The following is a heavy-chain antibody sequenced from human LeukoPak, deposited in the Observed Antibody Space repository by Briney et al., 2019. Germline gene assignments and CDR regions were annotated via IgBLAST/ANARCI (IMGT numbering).Heavy chain of an antibody. Sequence: GGSLRLSCGASGFTFSSYAMSWVRQAPGKGLEWVSGINDNGSTRFYAASVKGRFTSSRDNPKNTLYLQMNSLRAEDPAVYYCARGDSSSWSPNAYWGQGTLVTVSS. V-gene: IGHV3-23*01. CDR2: INDNGSTR. CDR1: GFTFSSYA. J-gene: IGHJ4*02. D-gene: IGHD6-13*01. CDR3: ARGDSSSWSPNAY.